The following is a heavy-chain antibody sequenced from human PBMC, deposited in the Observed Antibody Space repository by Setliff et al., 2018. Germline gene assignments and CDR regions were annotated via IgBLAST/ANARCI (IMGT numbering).Heavy chain of an antibody. D-gene: IGHD1-1*01. CDR2: TRNKGNNYAT. J-gene: IGHJ4*02. Sequence: PGGSLRLSCAASGFIFSDHYMDWVRQAPGKGLEWVGRTRNKGNNYATEYAASVKGRFTISRDDSKNSMYLQMNSLKTEDTAVYYCTRDGAGTRSGFYFDYWGQGTLVTVS. V-gene: IGHV3-72*01. CDR3: TRDGAGTRSGFYFDY. CDR1: GFIFSDHY.